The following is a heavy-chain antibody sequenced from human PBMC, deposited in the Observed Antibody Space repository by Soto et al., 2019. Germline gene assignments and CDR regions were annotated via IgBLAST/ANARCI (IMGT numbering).Heavy chain of an antibody. V-gene: IGHV3-23*01. CDR3: AKAPIYDSSGYYQY. D-gene: IGHD3-22*01. J-gene: IGHJ4*02. CDR2: ISGSGGST. Sequence: GGSLRLSCAASGFTFSSYAMSWVRQAPGKGLEWVSAISGSGGSTYYADSVKGRFTISRDNSKNTLYLQMNSLRAEDTAVYYCAKAPIYDSSGYYQYXGQGTLVTVSS. CDR1: GFTFSSYA.